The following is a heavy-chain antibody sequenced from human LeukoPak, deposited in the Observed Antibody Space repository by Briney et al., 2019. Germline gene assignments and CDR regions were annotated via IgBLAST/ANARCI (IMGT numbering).Heavy chain of an antibody. J-gene: IGHJ5*02. CDR3: AKPISGGLAVSGDWFDP. CDR2: INASGGNT. CDR1: GFAFNFYA. V-gene: IGHV3-23*01. Sequence: PGGSLRLSCAASGFAFNFYAMTWVRQAPGKGLQWVSTINASGGNTYYADSVRGRFTISRDNSKDTLYLQLNSLTAEDTAIYYCAKPISGGLAVSGDWFDPWGQGNRLSVSS. D-gene: IGHD6-19*01.